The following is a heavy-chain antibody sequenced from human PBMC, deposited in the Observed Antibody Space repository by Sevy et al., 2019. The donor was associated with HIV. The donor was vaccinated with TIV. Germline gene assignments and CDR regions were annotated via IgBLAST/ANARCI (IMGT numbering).Heavy chain of an antibody. J-gene: IGHJ4*02. Sequence: GGSLRLSCAASGFTLSSYLMHWVRQAPGKGLNWVSSISGSGSSTDYVDSVKGRFTISRDNSKNTLYLQMNSLRDEDTAVYYCAKVSIFGVGGFYDYWGQGTLVTVSS. CDR3: AKVSIFGVGGFYDY. CDR2: ISGSGSST. V-gene: IGHV3-23*01. CDR1: GFTLSSYL. D-gene: IGHD3-3*01.